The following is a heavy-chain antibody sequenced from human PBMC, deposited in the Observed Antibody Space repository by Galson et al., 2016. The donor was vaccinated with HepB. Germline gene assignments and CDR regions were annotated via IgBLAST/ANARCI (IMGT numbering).Heavy chain of an antibody. CDR2: IWHDGSNK. Sequence: SLRLSCAASEFTFSTYGMHWVRQAPGKGLEWVALIWHDGSNKYYADSVKGRFTISRDNPKNTLYLQMNSLKVEDTALYYCAREMHVAAAAAFDFWGRGTLVTVSS. J-gene: IGHJ4*02. CDR3: AREMHVAAAAAFDF. V-gene: IGHV3-33*01. CDR1: EFTFSTYG. D-gene: IGHD6-13*01.